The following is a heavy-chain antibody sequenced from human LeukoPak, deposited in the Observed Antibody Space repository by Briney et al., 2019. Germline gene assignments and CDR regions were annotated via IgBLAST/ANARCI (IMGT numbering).Heavy chain of an antibody. CDR3: ARDLRSSVEENWFDP. CDR2: ISSSGSTI. V-gene: IGHV3-11*01. Sequence: PGGSLRLSCAASGFTFSDYYMSWIRQAPGKGLERVSYISSSGSTIYYADSVKGRFTISRDNAKNSLYLQMNSLRAEDTAVYYCARDLRSSVEENWFDPWGQGTLVTVSS. CDR1: GFTFSDYY. D-gene: IGHD1-1*01. J-gene: IGHJ5*02.